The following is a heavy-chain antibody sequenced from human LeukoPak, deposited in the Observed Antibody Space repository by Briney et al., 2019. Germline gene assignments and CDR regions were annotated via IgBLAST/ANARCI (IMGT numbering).Heavy chain of an antibody. CDR2: IYTSGST. CDR1: GGSISSYY. CDR3: ARRNIYYYDSSGGFDY. V-gene: IGHV4-4*09. D-gene: IGHD3-22*01. Sequence: SETLSLTCTVSGGSISSYYWSWIRQPPGKGLEWIGYIYTSGSTNYNPSLKSRVTISVDTSKNQFSLKLSSVTAADTAVYYCARRNIYYYDSSGGFDYWGQGTLVTVFS. J-gene: IGHJ4*02.